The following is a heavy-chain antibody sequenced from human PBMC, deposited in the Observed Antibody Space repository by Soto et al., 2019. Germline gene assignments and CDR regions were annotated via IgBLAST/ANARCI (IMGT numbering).Heavy chain of an antibody. J-gene: IGHJ6*02. CDR1: GYSFTSYW. V-gene: IGHV5-10-1*01. Sequence: LGESLKISCKGSGYSFTSYWISWVRQMPGKGLEWMGRIDPSDSYTNYSPSFQGHVTISADKSISTAYLQWSSLKASDTAMYYCASGKAAAGQYYYYYYGMDVWGQGTTVTVSS. D-gene: IGHD6-13*01. CDR3: ASGKAAAGQYYYYYYGMDV. CDR2: IDPSDSYT.